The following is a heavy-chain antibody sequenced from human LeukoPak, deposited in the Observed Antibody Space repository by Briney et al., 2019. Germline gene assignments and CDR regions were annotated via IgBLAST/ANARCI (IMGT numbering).Heavy chain of an antibody. CDR2: IYYSGST. CDR3: ANYDSSVIFDY. Sequence: PSETLSLTCTVSGGSISSSSYYWGWIRQPPGKGLEWIGSIYYSGSTYYNPSLKSRVTISVDTSKNQFSLKLSSVTAADTAVYYCANYDSSVIFDYWGQGTLVTVSS. CDR1: GGSISSSSYY. V-gene: IGHV4-39*01. J-gene: IGHJ4*02. D-gene: IGHD3-22*01.